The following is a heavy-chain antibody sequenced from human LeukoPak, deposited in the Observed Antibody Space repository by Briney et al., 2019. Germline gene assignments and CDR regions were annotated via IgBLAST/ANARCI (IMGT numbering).Heavy chain of an antibody. CDR1: GFTFDDYA. Sequence: PGGSLRLSCAASGFTFDDYAMHWVRQAPGKGLEWVSLISWDGGSTYYADSVKGRFTISRDNGRHTLYLQMNSLGAEDTALYYCAKDKEYSGFGPILSGYYYGMDVWGKGTTVTVSS. J-gene: IGHJ6*04. CDR2: ISWDGGST. D-gene: IGHD5-12*01. V-gene: IGHV3-43D*04. CDR3: AKDKEYSGFGPILSGYYYGMDV.